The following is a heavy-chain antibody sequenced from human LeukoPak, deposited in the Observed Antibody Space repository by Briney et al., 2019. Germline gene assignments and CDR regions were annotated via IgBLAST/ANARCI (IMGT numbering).Heavy chain of an antibody. D-gene: IGHD1-14*01. CDR3: AXGVEPLAANTLAY. J-gene: IGHJ4*02. V-gene: IGHV3-53*01. CDR2: LYIDGNT. Sequence: GGSLRLSCAASGFTVITNDMTWVRQAPGKGLEWVSVLYIDGNTKYADSVQGRFTISRDNSKNTLYLEMNSLSPDDTAVYYCAXGVEPLAANTLAYWGQGTLVTVSS. CDR1: GFTVITND.